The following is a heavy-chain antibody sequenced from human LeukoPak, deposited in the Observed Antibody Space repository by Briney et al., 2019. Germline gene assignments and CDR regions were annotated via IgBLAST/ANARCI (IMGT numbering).Heavy chain of an antibody. V-gene: IGHV5-51*01. CDR3: ARQENYHDSGSYYNSPYFFDY. CDR2: INPDDSDT. J-gene: IGHJ4*02. D-gene: IGHD3-10*01. CDR1: QYIFTSYW. Sequence: GESLKISCTGSQYIFTSYWIGWVRQMSGKGLEWMGIINPDDSDTRYSPSFQGQVTFSADKSISPAYLQWSSLKASDTAMYYCARQENYHDSGSYYNSPYFFDYWGQGTLLTVSS.